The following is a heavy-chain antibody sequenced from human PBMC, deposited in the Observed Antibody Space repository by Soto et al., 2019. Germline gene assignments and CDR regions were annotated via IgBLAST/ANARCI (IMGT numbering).Heavy chain of an antibody. CDR3: VRDSGAKFSIS. CDR2: IVPIYRTA. Sequence: ASVKVSCKASGGTFRSYRINWVRQAPGQGLEWVGGIVPIYRTADYAQKFQGRVTITADESARTSYMELRSLKSQDTAVYYCVRDSGAKFSISWGQGTLVTVSS. CDR1: GGTFRSYR. J-gene: IGHJ4*02. V-gene: IGHV1-69*13. D-gene: IGHD2-21*01.